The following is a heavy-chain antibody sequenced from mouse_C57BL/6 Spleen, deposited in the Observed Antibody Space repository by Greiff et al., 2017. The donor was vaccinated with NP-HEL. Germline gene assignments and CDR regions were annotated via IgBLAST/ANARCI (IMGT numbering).Heavy chain of an antibody. V-gene: IGHV1-81*01. CDR2: IYPRSGNT. J-gene: IGHJ2*01. CDR3: ARSGVTTVVGGYYFDY. Sequence: QVQLQQSGAELARPGASVKLSCKASGYTFTSYGISWVKQRTGQGLEWIGEIYPRSGNTYYNEKFKGKATLTADKSSSTAYMELRSLTSEDSAVYFCARSGVTTVVGGYYFDYWGQGTTLTVSS. CDR1: GYTFTSYG. D-gene: IGHD1-1*01.